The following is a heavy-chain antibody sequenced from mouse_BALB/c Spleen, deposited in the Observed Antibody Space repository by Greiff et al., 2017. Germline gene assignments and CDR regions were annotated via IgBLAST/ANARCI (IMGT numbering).Heavy chain of an antibody. D-gene: IGHD2-10*02. CDR1: GFAFSSYD. CDR2: ISSGGGST. V-gene: IGHV5-12-1*01. Sequence: EVQGVESGGGLVKPGGSLKLSCAASGFAFSSYDMSWVRQTPEKRLEWVAYISSGGGSTYYPDTVKGRFTISRDNAKNTLYLQMSSLKSEDTAMYYCARRYGNYYYAMDYWGQGTSVTVSS. J-gene: IGHJ4*01. CDR3: ARRYGNYYYAMDY.